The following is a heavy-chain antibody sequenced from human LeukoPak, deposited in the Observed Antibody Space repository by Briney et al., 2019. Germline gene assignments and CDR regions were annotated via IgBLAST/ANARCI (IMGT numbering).Heavy chain of an antibody. D-gene: IGHD5-18*01. J-gene: IGHJ6*02. V-gene: IGHV3-23*01. CDR2: IIESGGT. CDR3: ARVLTSYGYNYYYYGMDV. Sequence: GGSLRLSCAASGFTLSSFRMSWVRQAPGKGLEWVSRIIESGGTNYADFVKGRFTISRDNSKNTLYLQMNSLRAEDTAVYYCARVLTSYGYNYYYYGMDVWGQGTTVTVSS. CDR1: GFTLSSFR.